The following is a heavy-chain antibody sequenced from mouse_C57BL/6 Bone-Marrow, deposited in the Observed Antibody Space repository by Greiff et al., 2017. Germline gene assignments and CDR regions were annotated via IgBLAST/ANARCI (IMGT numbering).Heavy chain of an antibody. D-gene: IGHD1-1*01. CDR1: GYTFTDYY. J-gene: IGHJ3*01. CDR3: ARGDYGSSWFAY. CDR2: INPYNGGT. V-gene: IGHV1-19*01. Sequence: EVQGVESGPVLVKPGASVKMSCKASGYTFTDYYMNWVKQSHGKSLEWIGVINPYNGGTSYNQKFKGKATLTVDKSSSTAYMELNSLTSEDSAVYYCARGDYGSSWFAYWGQGTLVTVSA.